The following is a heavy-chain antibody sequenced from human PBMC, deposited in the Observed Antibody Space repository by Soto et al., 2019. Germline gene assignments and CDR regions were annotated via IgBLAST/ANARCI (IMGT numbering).Heavy chain of an antibody. V-gene: IGHV3-23*01. CDR1: GFTFSSYA. D-gene: IGHD6-13*01. CDR2: ISGSGGST. CDR3: AKDHPWPSSSSVAY. Sequence: GGSLRLSCAASGFTFSSYAMSWVRQALGKGLEWVSAISGSGGSTYYADSVKGRFTISRDNSKNTLYLQMNSLRAEDTAVYYCAKDHPWPSSSSVAYWGQGTLVTVPQ. J-gene: IGHJ4*02.